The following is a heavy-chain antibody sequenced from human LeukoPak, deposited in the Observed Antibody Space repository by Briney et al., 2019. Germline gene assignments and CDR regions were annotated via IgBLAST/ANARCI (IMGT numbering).Heavy chain of an antibody. V-gene: IGHV4-59*08. CDR2: IYYSEGT. J-gene: IGHJ6*02. Sequence: PSETLSLTCTVSGDSINSYYWSWIRQPPGKGLEWIGYIYYSEGTNYNPSLKSRVTISVDTSKNQFSLKLSSVTAADTAVYYCARHLSYYYYGMDVWGQGTTVTVSS. CDR1: GDSINSYY. CDR3: ARHLSYYYYGMDV.